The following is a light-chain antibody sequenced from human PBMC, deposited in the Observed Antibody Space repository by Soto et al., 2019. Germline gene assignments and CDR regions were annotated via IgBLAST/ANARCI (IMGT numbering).Light chain of an antibody. CDR3: QQYNNLWT. Sequence: DIQMTQSPSTLSASVGDRFTITFRASQSISDWLAWYQQKPGKAPKLLIYKASSLESGVPSRFSGSGSGTEFTLTISSLQPDDFATYYCQQYNNLWTFGQGTKVDI. V-gene: IGKV1-5*03. J-gene: IGKJ1*01. CDR2: KAS. CDR1: QSISDW.